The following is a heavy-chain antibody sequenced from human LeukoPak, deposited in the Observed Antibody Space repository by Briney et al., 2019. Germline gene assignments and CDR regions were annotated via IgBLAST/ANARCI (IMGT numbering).Heavy chain of an antibody. D-gene: IGHD2-8*02. CDR1: GGSFSGYY. Sequence: PSETLSLTCAVYGGSFSGYYWSWIRQPPGKGLEWIGEINHSGSTNYNPSLKSRVTISVDTSKNQLSLKLSSVTAADTAVYYCARGLGGWWPEPFAWGQGTLVTVSS. V-gene: IGHV4-34*01. J-gene: IGHJ5*02. CDR3: ARGLGGWWPEPFA. CDR2: INHSGST.